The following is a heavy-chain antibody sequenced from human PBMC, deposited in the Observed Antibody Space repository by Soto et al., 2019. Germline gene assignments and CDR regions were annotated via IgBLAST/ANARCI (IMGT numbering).Heavy chain of an antibody. CDR3: AKVSSSSWYFRGGYNPPRFDY. CDR1: GFTFSSYG. J-gene: IGHJ4*02. D-gene: IGHD6-13*01. Sequence: GGSLRLSCAASGFTFSSYGMHWVRQAPGKGLEWVAVISYDGSNKYYADSVKGRFTISRDNSKNTLYLQMNSLRAEDTAVYYCAKVSSSSWYFRGGYNPPRFDYWGQGTLVTVSS. V-gene: IGHV3-30*18. CDR2: ISYDGSNK.